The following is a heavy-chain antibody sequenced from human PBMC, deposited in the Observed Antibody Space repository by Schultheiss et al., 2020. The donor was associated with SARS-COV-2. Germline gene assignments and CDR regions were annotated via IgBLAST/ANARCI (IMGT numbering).Heavy chain of an antibody. CDR1: GGSISSYY. J-gene: IGHJ4*02. D-gene: IGHD3-22*01. Sequence: SETLSLTCTVSGGSISSYYWSWIRQPPGKGLEWIGYIYYSGSTNYNPSLKSRVTISVDTSKNQFSLKLSSVTAADTVVYYCARQAVDSSGYYYPFDYWGQGTLVTVSS. V-gene: IGHV4-59*08. CDR3: ARQAVDSSGYYYPFDY. CDR2: IYYSGST.